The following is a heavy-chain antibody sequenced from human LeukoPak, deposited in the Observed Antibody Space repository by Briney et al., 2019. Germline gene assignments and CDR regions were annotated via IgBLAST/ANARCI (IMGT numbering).Heavy chain of an antibody. D-gene: IGHD3-10*01. CDR1: GFTITTYW. CDR3: VKVAKYYYGSETYYFFEH. Sequence: TGGSLRLSCAASGFTITTYWMSWVRQLPGKGLEWVANINQDGTEKYYVDSVKGRFTISRDNAKNSLDLQMNSLRVEDTAIYYCVKVAKYYYGSETYYFFEHWGQGTPVTASS. J-gene: IGHJ4*02. V-gene: IGHV3-7*01. CDR2: INQDGTEK.